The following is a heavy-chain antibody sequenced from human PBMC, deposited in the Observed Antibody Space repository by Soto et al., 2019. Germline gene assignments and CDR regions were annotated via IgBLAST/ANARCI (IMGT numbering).Heavy chain of an antibody. CDR3: AREEEIAVAGNNWLDP. J-gene: IGHJ5*02. CDR2: TYYRSKWYN. CDR1: GDSVSSNSAA. V-gene: IGHV6-1*01. D-gene: IGHD6-19*01. Sequence: PSQTLSLTCAISGDSVSSNSAAWNWIRQSPSRGLEWLGRTYYRSKWYNDYAVSVKSRITINPDTSKNQFSLQLNSVTPEDTAVYYCAREEEIAVAGNNWLDPWGQGTLVTVYS.